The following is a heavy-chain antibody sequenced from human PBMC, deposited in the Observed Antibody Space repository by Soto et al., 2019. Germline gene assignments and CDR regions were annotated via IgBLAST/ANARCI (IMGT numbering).Heavy chain of an antibody. CDR2: ISWNSGSI. Sequence: GGSLRLSCAVSGFTFDDYAMHWVRQAPGKGLEWVSGISWNSGSIGYADSVKGRFTISRDNAKNSLYLQMNSLRAEDTALYYCAKDRFGGIIFPDYWGQGTLVTVSS. CDR3: AKDRFGGIIFPDY. J-gene: IGHJ4*02. D-gene: IGHD3-16*01. V-gene: IGHV3-9*01. CDR1: GFTFDDYA.